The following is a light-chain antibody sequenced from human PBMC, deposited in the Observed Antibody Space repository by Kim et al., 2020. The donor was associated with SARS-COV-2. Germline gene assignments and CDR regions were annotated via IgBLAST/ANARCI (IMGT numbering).Light chain of an antibody. CDR2: GAS. CDR1: RAIGSW. V-gene: IGKV1D-12*01. CDR3: HQPTTFT. Sequence: DMQMTQSPSSVSASIGDRVTITCRASRAIGSWVAWYQQEAGKAPKLLIYGASNLQDGAPSRFNGSGSGTEFTLTINGLQPEDFASYHCHQPTTFTFGGGTKVDIK. J-gene: IGKJ4*01.